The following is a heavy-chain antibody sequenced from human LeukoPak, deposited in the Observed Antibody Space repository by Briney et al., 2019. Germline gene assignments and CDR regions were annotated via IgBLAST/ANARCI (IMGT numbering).Heavy chain of an antibody. V-gene: IGHV4-34*01. CDR3: AAPPPAVEMASVYYFQH. J-gene: IGHJ1*01. CDR2: INHSGST. CDR1: GGSISSYY. D-gene: IGHD6-6*01. Sequence: SETLSLTCTVSGGSISSYYWSWIRQPPGKGLEWIGEINHSGSTNYNPSLKSRVTISVDTSKNQFSLKLSSVTAADTAVYYCAAPPPAVEMASVYYFQHWGQGTLVTVSS.